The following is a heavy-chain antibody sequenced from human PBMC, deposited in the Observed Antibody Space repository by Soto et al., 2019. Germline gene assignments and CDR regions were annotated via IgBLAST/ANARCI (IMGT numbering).Heavy chain of an antibody. D-gene: IGHD5-12*01. J-gene: IGHJ5*02. CDR3: AIYRGPRDSFDP. CDR2: ISYDGSNK. V-gene: IGHV3-30*03. CDR1: GFPFSSYG. Sequence: PGGSLRLSCAASGFPFSSYGMHWVRQAPGKGLEWVAVISYDGSNKYYADSVKGLFTISRDKSKNTLYLQMNSLRAEDTAVCFCAIYRGPRDSFDPRGQGPLPTVFS.